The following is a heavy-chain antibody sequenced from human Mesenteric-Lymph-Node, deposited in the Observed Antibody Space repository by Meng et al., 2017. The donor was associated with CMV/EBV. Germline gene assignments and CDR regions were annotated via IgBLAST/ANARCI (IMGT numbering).Heavy chain of an antibody. J-gene: IGHJ3*01. CDR3: ARGYSSGFVAG. D-gene: IGHD6-19*01. CDR1: GASIRTSTHY. Sequence: GSLRLSCTVSGASIRTSTHYWGWIRQPPGQGLEWIGSIYNSGSTYYNPSLKSRLTISVDTSKRQFSLKLSSVTAADTAVYFCARGYSSGFVAGWGQGTMVTVSS. V-gene: IGHV4-39*07. CDR2: IYNSGST.